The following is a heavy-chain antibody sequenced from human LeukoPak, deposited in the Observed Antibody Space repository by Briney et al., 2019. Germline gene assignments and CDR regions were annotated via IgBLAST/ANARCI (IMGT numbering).Heavy chain of an antibody. CDR2: INHSGST. J-gene: IGHJ6*03. CDR3: ARGAIGYSSGWYGGYYYYMDV. D-gene: IGHD6-19*01. CDR1: GGSFSGYY. V-gene: IGHV4-34*01. Sequence: SETLSLTCAVYGGSFSGYYWSWIRQPPGKGLEWIGEINHSGSTNYNPSLKSRVTISVDTSKNQLSLKLSSVTAADTAVYYCARGAIGYSSGWYGGYYYYMDVWGKGTTVTVSS.